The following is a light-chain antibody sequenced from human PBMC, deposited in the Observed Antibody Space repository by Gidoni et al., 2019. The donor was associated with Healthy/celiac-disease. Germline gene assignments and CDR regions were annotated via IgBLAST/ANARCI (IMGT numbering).Light chain of an antibody. J-gene: IGKJ2*01. CDR2: DAS. Sequence: DIQMTQSPSSLSASVGDRVTITCQASQDISNYLNWYQQKPGKAPKLLIYDASNLETGVPSRFSGSGSGTDFTFTISSLQPEDIATYYCQQYDNPIXQXTKLEIK. CDR3: QQYDNP. CDR1: QDISNY. V-gene: IGKV1-33*01.